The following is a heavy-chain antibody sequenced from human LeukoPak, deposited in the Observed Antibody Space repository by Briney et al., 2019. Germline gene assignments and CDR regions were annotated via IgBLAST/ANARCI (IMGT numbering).Heavy chain of an antibody. CDR2: INPSGGST. D-gene: IGHD6-19*01. CDR3: ARYSSGWYNTLDY. CDR1: GYTLTELS. V-gene: IGHV1-46*01. J-gene: IGHJ4*02. Sequence: ASVKVSCKVSGYTLTELSMHWVRQAPGQGLEWVGIINPSGGSTSYAQKFQGRVTMTRDTSTSTVYMELSSLRSEDTAVYYCARYSSGWYNTLDYWGQGTLVTVSS.